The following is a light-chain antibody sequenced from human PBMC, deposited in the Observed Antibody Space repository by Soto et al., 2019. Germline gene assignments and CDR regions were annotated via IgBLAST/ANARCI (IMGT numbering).Light chain of an antibody. CDR3: CSYAGSVV. Sequence: QSVLTQPRSVSGSPGQSVTISCTGTSSDVGGCNYVSWYQQHPGKAPKLMIYDVSKRPSGVPDRFSGSKSGNTASLTISGLQAEDEADYYCCSYAGSVVFGGGTKLTVL. CDR2: DVS. CDR1: SSDVGGCNY. J-gene: IGLJ2*01. V-gene: IGLV2-11*01.